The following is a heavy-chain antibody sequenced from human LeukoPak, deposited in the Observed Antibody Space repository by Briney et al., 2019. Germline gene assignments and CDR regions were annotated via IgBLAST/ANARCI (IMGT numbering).Heavy chain of an antibody. J-gene: IGHJ5*02. V-gene: IGHV4-4*07. CDR3: ARMPLLRFYNWFDP. D-gene: IGHD3-3*01. Sequence: SETLSLTCIVSGASISSYYWSWIRHPAGKELEWIGRLQPSGATNYNPSLESRVTMSVDTSKNQFSLSLTSVTAADTAVYYCARMPLLRFYNWFDPWGQGTLVTVSS. CDR1: GASISSYY. CDR2: LQPSGAT.